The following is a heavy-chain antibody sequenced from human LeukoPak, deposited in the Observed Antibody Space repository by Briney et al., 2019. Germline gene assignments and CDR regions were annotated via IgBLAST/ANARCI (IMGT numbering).Heavy chain of an antibody. Sequence: ASVKVSCKASGFTFTSSAVQWVRQARGQRLEWIGWIVVGSGNTNYAQKFQERVTITRDMSTSTAYMELSSLRSEDTAVYYCAAGRNREWLPPDMDVWGKGTTVTVSS. D-gene: IGHD5-24*01. J-gene: IGHJ6*03. CDR1: GFTFTSSA. CDR3: AAGRNREWLPPDMDV. CDR2: IVVGSGNT. V-gene: IGHV1-58*01.